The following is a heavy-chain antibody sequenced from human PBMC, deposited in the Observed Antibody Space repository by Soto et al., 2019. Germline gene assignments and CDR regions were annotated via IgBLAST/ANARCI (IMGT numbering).Heavy chain of an antibody. V-gene: IGHV1-69*04. D-gene: IGHD5-12*01. CDR1: GGTFSSYT. CDR3: AGEGYSGYEGGDAFDI. CDR2: IIPILGIA. J-gene: IGHJ3*02. Sequence: ASVKVSCKASGGTFSSYTISWVRQAPGQGLEWMGRIIPILGIANYAQKFQGRVTITADKSTSTAYMELSSLRSEDTAVYYCAGEGYSGYEGGDAFDIWGQGTMVTVSS.